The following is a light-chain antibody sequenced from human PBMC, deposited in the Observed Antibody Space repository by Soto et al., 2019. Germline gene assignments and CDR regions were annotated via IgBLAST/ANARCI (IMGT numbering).Light chain of an antibody. CDR2: GAS. V-gene: IGKV3-15*01. Sequence: VMTQSPATLSVSPGERATLSCRASETVATNLAWYQQKPGQAPRLLISGASTRATGISARFSGSGSGTEFTLTISSLKSEDYAVYYCQQYKSWPPITFGQGTRLEIK. J-gene: IGKJ5*01. CDR1: ETVATN. CDR3: QQYKSWPPIT.